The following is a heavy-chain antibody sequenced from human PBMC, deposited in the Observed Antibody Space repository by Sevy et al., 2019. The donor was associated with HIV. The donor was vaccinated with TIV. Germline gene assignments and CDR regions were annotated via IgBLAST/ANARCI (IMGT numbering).Heavy chain of an antibody. CDR1: GSTFSDYA. Sequence: GGSLRLSCAASGSTFSDYAMHWVRQVPGKGLEWVSGISWNSGAMGYADSVQGRLTISRDNAKNSLYLQMNRVRAEDTALYYCGRDLGYCVVNSCYGGAVNAFDLWGQGTMVTVSS. CDR3: GRDLGYCVVNSCYGGAVNAFDL. J-gene: IGHJ3*01. V-gene: IGHV3-9*01. CDR2: ISWNSGAM. D-gene: IGHD2-15*01.